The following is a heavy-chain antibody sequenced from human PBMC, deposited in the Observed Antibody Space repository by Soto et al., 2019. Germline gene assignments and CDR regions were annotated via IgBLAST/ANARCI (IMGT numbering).Heavy chain of an antibody. CDR1: GGSISSGGYS. CDR2: IYHSGST. J-gene: IGHJ5*02. V-gene: IGHV4-30-2*01. CDR3: ARGVTGILWFGGNGWFVP. Sequence: PSETLSLTCAVSGGSISSGGYSRSWIRQPPGKGLEWIGYIYHSGSTYYNPSLKSRVTISVDRSKNQLPLKLSSVTAADTAVYYCARGVTGILWFGGNGWFVPWGQGTLVTVSS. D-gene: IGHD3-10*01.